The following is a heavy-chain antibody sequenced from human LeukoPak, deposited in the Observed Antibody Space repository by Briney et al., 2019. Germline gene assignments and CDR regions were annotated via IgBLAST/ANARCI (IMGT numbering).Heavy chain of an antibody. J-gene: IGHJ6*03. D-gene: IGHD2-15*01. CDR2: IIPILGIA. CDR3: ARDRGYCSGGSCYSSGNYYYYMDV. CDR1: GGTFSSYT. V-gene: IGHV1-69*04. Sequence: SVKVSCKASGGTFSSYTISWVQQAPGQGLEWMGRIIPILGIANYAQKFQGRVTITADKSTSTAYMELSSLRSEDTAVYYCARDRGYCSGGSCYSSGNYYYYMDVWGKGTTVTVSS.